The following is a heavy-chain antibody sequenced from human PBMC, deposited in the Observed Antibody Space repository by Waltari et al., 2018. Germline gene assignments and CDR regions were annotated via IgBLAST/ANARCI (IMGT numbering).Heavy chain of an antibody. V-gene: IGHV3-23*01. J-gene: IGHJ5*02. CDR1: GFPFSIFA. Sequence: EVQLLESGGGLVQPGGSLRLSWAASGFPFSIFARSWVRQAPGKGLEWVSSISDSGGSTYFADSVKGRFTISRDNYNNTLYLQMNSLRGEDTAVYYCAKDLGRYEVRGISTWGQGALVTVSS. D-gene: IGHD3-10*01. CDR3: AKDLGRYEVRGIST. CDR2: ISDSGGST.